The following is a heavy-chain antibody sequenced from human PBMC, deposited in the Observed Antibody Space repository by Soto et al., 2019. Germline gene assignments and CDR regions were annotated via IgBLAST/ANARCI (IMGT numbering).Heavy chain of an antibody. J-gene: IGHJ4*02. CDR1: GFTFSNAW. CDR2: IKSKTDGGTT. CDR3: TTDGTPAYDYVWGSYRAY. Sequence: PGGSLRLSCAASGFTFSNAWMSWVRQAPGKGLEWVGRIKSKTDGGTTDYAAPVKGRFTISRDDSKNTLYLQMNSLRTEDTAVYYCTTDGTPAYDYVWGSYRAYWGQGTLVTVSS. V-gene: IGHV3-15*01. D-gene: IGHD3-16*02.